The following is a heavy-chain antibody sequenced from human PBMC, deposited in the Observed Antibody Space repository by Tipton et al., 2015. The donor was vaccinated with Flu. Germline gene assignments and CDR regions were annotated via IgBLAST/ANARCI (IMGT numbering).Heavy chain of an antibody. D-gene: IGHD3-10*02. CDR1: GDSTGSDYY. CDR3: ARHTGDSVRGVIDY. J-gene: IGHJ4*02. CDR2: IYHSGTT. Sequence: TLSLTCVVSGDSTGSDYYWGWIRQPPGKGLEWIGTIYHSGTTYYNPSLKSRLTISLNTSKNQFSLKLRSVTAADTAVYYCARHTGDSVRGVIDYWGQGTLVTVSS. V-gene: IGHV4-38-2*01.